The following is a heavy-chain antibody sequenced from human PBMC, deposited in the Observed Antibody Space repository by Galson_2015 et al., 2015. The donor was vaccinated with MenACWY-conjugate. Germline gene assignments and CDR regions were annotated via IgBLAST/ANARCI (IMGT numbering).Heavy chain of an antibody. V-gene: IGHV3-21*06. CDR1: GFTFSNYN. D-gene: IGHD1-26*01. Sequence: SLRLSCAASGFTFSNYNMNWVRQAPGKGLEWVSYISASRNYIYYADSVKGRFTISRDNPKNSLYLQMNSLRVDDTAVYYCGVVGGYWGQGTLVTVSS. J-gene: IGHJ4*02. CDR2: ISASRNYI. CDR3: GVVGGY.